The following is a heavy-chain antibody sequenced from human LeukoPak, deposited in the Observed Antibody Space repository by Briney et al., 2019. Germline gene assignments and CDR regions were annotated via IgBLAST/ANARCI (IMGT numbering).Heavy chain of an antibody. D-gene: IGHD3/OR15-3a*01. CDR3: ASQGTGYHSV. V-gene: IGHV3-23*01. CDR2: ISENGAGT. Sequence: PGASLRLSCAASGFTFSTYPMSWVRQAPGKGLEWVSSISENGAGTYYADSAKGRFTISRDNSRNTMYLQMHSLRVGDTAVYHCASQGTGYHSVWGQGTLVTVSS. CDR1: GFTFSTYP. J-gene: IGHJ4*02.